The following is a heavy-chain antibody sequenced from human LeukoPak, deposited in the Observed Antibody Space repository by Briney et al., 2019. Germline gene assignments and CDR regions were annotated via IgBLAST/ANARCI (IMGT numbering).Heavy chain of an antibody. Sequence: PGRSLRLSCAASGFTFSSSGMHWVRQAPGKGLEWVAVISYDGSNKYYADSVKGRFTISRDNSKNTLYLQMNSLRAEDTAVYYCAKSMEVGIDYWGQGTLVTVSS. V-gene: IGHV3-30*18. D-gene: IGHD1-26*01. CDR1: GFTFSSSG. CDR3: AKSMEVGIDY. CDR2: ISYDGSNK. J-gene: IGHJ4*02.